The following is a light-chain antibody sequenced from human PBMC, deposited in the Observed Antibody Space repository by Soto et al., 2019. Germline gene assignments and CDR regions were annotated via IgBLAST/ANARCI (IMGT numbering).Light chain of an antibody. J-gene: IGKJ1*01. V-gene: IGKV1-5*03. CDR2: KAS. CDR1: QNIGDL. Sequence: DIHMTQSPSTLSASVGDIVAITCRASQNIGDLLAWYQLKPGEAPKLLIYKASYLETGVPYRFSGSGSGTEFTFTISSLQPGDLATYYCQHYSAFSVTCGQGTKVDIK. CDR3: QHYSAFSVT.